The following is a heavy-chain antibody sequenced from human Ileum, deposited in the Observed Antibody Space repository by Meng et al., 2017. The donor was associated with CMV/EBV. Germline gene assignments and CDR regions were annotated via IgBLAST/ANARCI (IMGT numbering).Heavy chain of an antibody. V-gene: IGHV4-4*07. CDR3: ARNYGSGNWNFFHY. J-gene: IGHJ4*02. D-gene: IGHD3-10*01. Sequence: QVELQRSGPGPVKTSETLSPTCYVSVGSISNYYWSWIRQPAGKGLEWIAHIYTSGTTNYNPSLKSRVTMSVDTSRNQFSLKLTSVTAADTAVYYCARNYGSGNWNFFHYWGQGTLVTVSS. CDR2: IYTSGTT. CDR1: VGSISNYY.